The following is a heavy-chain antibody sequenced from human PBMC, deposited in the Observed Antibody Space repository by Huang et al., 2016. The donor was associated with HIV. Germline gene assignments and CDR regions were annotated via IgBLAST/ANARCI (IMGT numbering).Heavy chain of an antibody. CDR3: AKGGAGGTIRYFQH. Sequence: EVQLLESGGGLVQPGGSLRLSCAASGFTFSSASMRWVRQAPGKGLEWVSTIGGSGYTTYHADSGKGRFAVSRDNSKNTLYLQMNSLRAEDTAVYYCAKGGAGGTIRYFQHWGQGTLVTVSS. V-gene: IGHV3-23*01. D-gene: IGHD6-13*01. J-gene: IGHJ1*01. CDR2: IGGSGYTT. CDR1: GFTFSSAS.